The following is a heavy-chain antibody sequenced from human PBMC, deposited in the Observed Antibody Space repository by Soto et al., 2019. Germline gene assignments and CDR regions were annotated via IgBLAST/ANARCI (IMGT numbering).Heavy chain of an antibody. Sequence: ASVKVSCKSSGYPFTHYGITWVRQAPGQGPEWMGWISPFNGNTNYGQTLQGRVTLTTDTSTSTVYMELRSLRSEDTAVYYCARGYYYDSSGYYENAFDIWGQGTMVTVSS. CDR2: ISPFNGNT. D-gene: IGHD3-22*01. CDR1: GYPFTHYG. CDR3: ARGYYYDSSGYYENAFDI. J-gene: IGHJ3*02. V-gene: IGHV1-18*01.